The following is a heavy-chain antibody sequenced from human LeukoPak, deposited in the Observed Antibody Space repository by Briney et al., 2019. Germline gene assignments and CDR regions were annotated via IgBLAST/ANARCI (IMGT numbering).Heavy chain of an antibody. J-gene: IGHJ4*02. CDR3: ARGASSWYPTFDY. D-gene: IGHD6-13*01. Sequence: SETLSLTCTVSGGSISSYYWSWIRQPPGKGLEWIGYIYYSGSTNYSPSLKSRVTISVDTSKNQFSLKLSSVTAADTAVYYCARGASSWYPTFDYWGQGTLVTVSS. V-gene: IGHV4-59*01. CDR2: IYYSGST. CDR1: GGSISSYY.